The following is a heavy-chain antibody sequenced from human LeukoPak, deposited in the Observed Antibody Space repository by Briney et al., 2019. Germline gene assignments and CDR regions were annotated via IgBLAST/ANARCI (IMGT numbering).Heavy chain of an antibody. V-gene: IGHV3-23*01. D-gene: IGHD2-2*01. Sequence: PGGSLRLSCAASGFTFSSYAMSWVRQAPGKGLEWVSAISDSGGSTYYADSVKGRFTISRDNAKNSLYLQMNSLRAGDTALYYCAKDLAYCSSTSCYEEVGRSYYYGMDVWGQGTTVTVSS. J-gene: IGHJ6*02. CDR1: GFTFSSYA. CDR3: AKDLAYCSSTSCYEEVGRSYYYGMDV. CDR2: ISDSGGST.